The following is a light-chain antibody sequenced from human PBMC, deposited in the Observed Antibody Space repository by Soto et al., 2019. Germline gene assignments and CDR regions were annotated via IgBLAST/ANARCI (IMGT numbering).Light chain of an antibody. Sequence: QSVLTQPASVSGSPGQSITISCTGTSSDVGGYNYVSWYQHHPGKAPKLIIYDVSNRPLGVSIRFSGSKSDNTASLTISGLQPEDEADYHCSSYTTSNTRQIVFGTGSKVTVL. CDR1: SSDVGGYNY. V-gene: IGLV2-14*03. J-gene: IGLJ1*01. CDR3: SSYTTSNTRQIV. CDR2: DVS.